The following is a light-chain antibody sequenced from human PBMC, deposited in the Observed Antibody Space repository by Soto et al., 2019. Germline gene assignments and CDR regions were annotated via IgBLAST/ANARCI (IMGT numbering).Light chain of an antibody. CDR1: QSVSSN. V-gene: IGKV3-15*01. J-gene: IGKJ1*01. Sequence: EIVMTQSPATVSVSPGERVTLSCRASQSVSSNLAWYQQKPGQAPRLLISGASTRATGVPARFSGSGPGTEFTLTISSLQAEDFAIYYCKQYNNWPPTLGQGTNVAIK. CDR3: KQYNNWPPT. CDR2: GAS.